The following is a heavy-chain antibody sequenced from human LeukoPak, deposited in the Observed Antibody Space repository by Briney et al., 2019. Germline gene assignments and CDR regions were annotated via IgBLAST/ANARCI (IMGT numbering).Heavy chain of an antibody. CDR1: GFTFSSYE. J-gene: IGHJ6*04. CDR2: ISSSGSTI. D-gene: IGHD3-10*02. Sequence: GGSLRLSCAASGFTFSSYEMNWVRQAPGGGRGWVSYISSSGSTIYYADSVKGRFTISRDNAKNSLYLQMNSLRAEDTAVYYCAELGITMIGGVWGKGPTVTISS. V-gene: IGHV3-48*03. CDR3: AELGITMIGGV.